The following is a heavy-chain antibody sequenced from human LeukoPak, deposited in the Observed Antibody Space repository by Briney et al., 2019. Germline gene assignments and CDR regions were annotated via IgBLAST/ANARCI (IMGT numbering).Heavy chain of an antibody. CDR1: GFSFADAT. V-gene: IGHV3-9*01. Sequence: PGGSLRLSCAASGFSFADATMHLVRQVPGKGLEWVSGINCNMGTMGYAYSLKGRFNVSRDNAKNSLYLQRNSLKTEDTALYYCAKDPYMDVWGKGTTVTVSS. CDR2: INCNMGTM. CDR3: AKDPYMDV. J-gene: IGHJ6*03.